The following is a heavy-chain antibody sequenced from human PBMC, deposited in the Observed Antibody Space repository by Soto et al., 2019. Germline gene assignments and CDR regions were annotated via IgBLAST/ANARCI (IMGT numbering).Heavy chain of an antibody. V-gene: IGHV4-4*02. J-gene: IGHJ4*02. D-gene: IGHD6-13*01. CDR3: AVPGAGDFDY. CDR2: VYHSGTT. Sequence: QVQLQESGPGLVEPSGTLSLTCAVSGASIGTNNWWSWVRQPPGKGLEWIGEVYHSGTTNCNPSLKSRVTISIDNSKNQFSLRLTSMTAADTAVYYCAVPGAGDFDYWSQGTLVTVSS. CDR1: GASIGTNNW.